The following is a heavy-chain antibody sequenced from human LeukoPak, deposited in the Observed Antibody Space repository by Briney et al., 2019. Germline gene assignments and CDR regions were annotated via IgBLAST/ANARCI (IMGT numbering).Heavy chain of an antibody. CDR3: ARSAIEYSSSSLINRHNWFDP. CDR1: GGSFSGYY. CDR2: INHSGST. Sequence: PSETLSLTCAVYGGSFSGYYWSWIRQPPGKGLEWIGEINHSGSTNYNPSLKSRVTISVDTSKNQFSLKLSSVTAADTAVYYCARSAIEYSSSSLINRHNWFDPWGQGTLVTVSS. V-gene: IGHV4-34*01. J-gene: IGHJ5*02. D-gene: IGHD6-6*01.